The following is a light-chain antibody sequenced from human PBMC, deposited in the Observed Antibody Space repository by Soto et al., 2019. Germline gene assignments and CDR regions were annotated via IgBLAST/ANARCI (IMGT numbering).Light chain of an antibody. J-gene: IGKJ4*01. CDR2: EAS. Sequence: DIQMTQSTSYLSASVGDRVTITCQAIQDITHDLNWYQQKPGKAPKVLIYEASNLKTGVPSRFSGSGSGTDFTFTISSLQPEDIATYFCQQYDNVPLTFGGGTKVDIK. CDR1: QDITHD. V-gene: IGKV1-33*01. CDR3: QQYDNVPLT.